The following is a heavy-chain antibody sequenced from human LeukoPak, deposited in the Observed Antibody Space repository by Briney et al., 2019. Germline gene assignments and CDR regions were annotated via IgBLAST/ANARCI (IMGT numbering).Heavy chain of an antibody. CDR3: ARGPSLDGTSPADY. CDR2: INHSGST. J-gene: IGHJ4*02. Sequence: KPSETLSLTCAVYGGSFSGYYWSWIRQPPGKGLEWIGEINHSGSTNYNPSLKSRDTISVDTSKNQFSLKLSSVTAADTAVYHCARGPSLDGTSPADYWGQGTLVTVSS. D-gene: IGHD2-2*01. CDR1: GGSFSGYY. V-gene: IGHV4-34*01.